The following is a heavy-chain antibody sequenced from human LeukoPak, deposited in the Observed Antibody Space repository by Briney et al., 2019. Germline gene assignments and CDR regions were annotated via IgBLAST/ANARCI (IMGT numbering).Heavy chain of an antibody. CDR1: GGSINNFY. D-gene: IGHD1-26*01. J-gene: IGHJ4*02. CDR2: IYTTGST. CDR3: ARWGLSGDYSYLGY. V-gene: IGHV4-4*09. Sequence: SETLSLTCTVSGGSINNFYWSWIRQPPGKRLEWIGFIYTTGSTNYNPSLKSRVTISVDTSRNQFSLKLTSVTAADTAVYYCARWGLSGDYSYLGYWGQGTLVTVSS.